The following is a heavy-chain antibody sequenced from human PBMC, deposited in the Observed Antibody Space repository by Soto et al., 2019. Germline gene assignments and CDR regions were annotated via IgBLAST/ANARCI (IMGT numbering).Heavy chain of an antibody. Sequence: PGGSLRLSCAAPGFTFDDYGMSWVRQAPGKGLEWVSGINWNGGSTGYADSVKGRFTISRDNAKNSLYLQMNSLRADDTALYYCAIDVGQWELLPASAFDIWGQGTMVTVSS. CDR3: AIDVGQWELLPASAFDI. D-gene: IGHD1-26*01. CDR1: GFTFDDYG. V-gene: IGHV3-20*04. J-gene: IGHJ3*02. CDR2: INWNGGST.